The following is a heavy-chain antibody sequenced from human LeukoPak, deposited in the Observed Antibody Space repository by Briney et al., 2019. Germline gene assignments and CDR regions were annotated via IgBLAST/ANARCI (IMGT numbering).Heavy chain of an antibody. V-gene: IGHV5-51*01. D-gene: IGHD3-22*01. J-gene: IGHJ4*02. Sequence: GESLKISCKGSGYRFTNYWIGWVRQMPGKGPEWMGIINTGDSDTRYSPSFRGQVTLLAAKSISTTYLQWSSLKASDAAIYYCARRDSSGYFDYWGQGILVTVSS. CDR2: INTGDSDT. CDR1: GYRFTNYW. CDR3: ARRDSSGYFDY.